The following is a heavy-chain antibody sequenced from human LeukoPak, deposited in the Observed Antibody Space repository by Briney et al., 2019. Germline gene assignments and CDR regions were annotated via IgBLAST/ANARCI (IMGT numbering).Heavy chain of an antibody. CDR3: AKDKRIAVRTSDY. V-gene: IGHV3-30*02. CDR1: AFTFSSYG. D-gene: IGHD6-6*01. Sequence: GGSLRLSCAASAFTFSSYGMDWVRQAPGKGLEWVAFIRYDGSNKYYADSVKGRFTISRDNSKNTLYLQMNSLRAEDTAVYYCAKDKRIAVRTSDYWGQGTLVTVSS. J-gene: IGHJ4*02. CDR2: IRYDGSNK.